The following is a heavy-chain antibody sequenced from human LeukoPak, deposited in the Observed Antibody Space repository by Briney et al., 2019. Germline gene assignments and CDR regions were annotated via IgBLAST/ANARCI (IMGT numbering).Heavy chain of an antibody. CDR3: ARVAFGDCSSTSCYSVAKADNWFDP. CDR1: GGSISSYY. J-gene: IGHJ5*02. Sequence: SETLSLTCTVSGGSISSYYWSWIRQPAGKGLEWIGRIYTSGSTNYNPSLKSRVTMSVDTSKNQFSLKLSSVTAADTAVYYCARVAFGDCSSTSCYSVAKADNWFDPWGQGTLVTVSS. V-gene: IGHV4-4*07. D-gene: IGHD2-2*01. CDR2: IYTSGST.